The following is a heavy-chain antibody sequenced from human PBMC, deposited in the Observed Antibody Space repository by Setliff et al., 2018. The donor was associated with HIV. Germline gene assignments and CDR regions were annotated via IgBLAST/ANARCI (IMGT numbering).Heavy chain of an antibody. CDR1: GFTFSSYP. CDR3: AKDYLSSSTWYGGLGY. V-gene: IGHV3-23*01. J-gene: IGHJ4*02. D-gene: IGHD6-13*01. Sequence: PGGSLRLSCAASGFTFSSYPMTWVRQAPGTGLECVSAISGGGGITYYADSVKGRFTISRDNSKNTLYLQMNSLRVEDTALYYRAKDYLSSSTWYGGLGYWGLGTLVTVSS. CDR2: ISGGGGIT.